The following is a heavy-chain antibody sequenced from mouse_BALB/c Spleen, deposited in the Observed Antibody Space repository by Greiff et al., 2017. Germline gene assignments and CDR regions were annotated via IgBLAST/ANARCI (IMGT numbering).Heavy chain of an antibody. CDR1: GFTFSSYT. V-gene: IGHV5-12-2*01. D-gene: IGHD1-1*01. CDR2: ISNGGGST. J-gene: IGHJ2*01. CDR3: ARSYYYGSSYYFDY. Sequence: EVMLVESGGGLVQPGGSLKLSCAASGFTFSSYTMSWVRQTPEKRLEWVAYISNGGGSTYYPDTVKGRFTISRDNAKHTLYLQMSSLKSEDTAMYYCARSYYYGSSYYFDYWGQGTTLTVSS.